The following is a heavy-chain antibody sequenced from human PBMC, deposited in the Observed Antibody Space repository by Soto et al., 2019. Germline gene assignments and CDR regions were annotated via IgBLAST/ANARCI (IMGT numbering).Heavy chain of an antibody. D-gene: IGHD3-22*01. J-gene: IGHJ6*02. CDR3: AIGATYYYDSSGYYKPYYYYYGMDV. Sequence: SEILSLLCTVSGGPISNISYYWGWIRQPQGKGLEWIGSICYSGSTYDNPSLKSRVTISVDTSKNQFSLKLSSVTAADTAVYYCAIGATYYYDSSGYYKPYYYYYGMDVWGQGTTVT. CDR2: ICYSGST. CDR1: GGPISNISYY. V-gene: IGHV4-39*01.